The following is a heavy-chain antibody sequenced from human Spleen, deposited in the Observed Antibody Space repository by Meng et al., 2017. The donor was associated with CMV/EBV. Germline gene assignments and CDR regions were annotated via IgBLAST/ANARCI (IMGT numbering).Heavy chain of an antibody. Sequence: ASVKVSCKASGYTFTNYGISWVRQAPGQGLEWMGWISAYNGDTNYAQKLRDRVTMTTDTSTSTAYMELRSLRSDDTAVYYCARDIGGTDFDYWGQGTLVTVSS. CDR1: GYTFTNYG. J-gene: IGHJ4*02. CDR3: ARDIGGTDFDY. CDR2: ISAYNGDT. D-gene: IGHD1-26*01. V-gene: IGHV1-18*04.